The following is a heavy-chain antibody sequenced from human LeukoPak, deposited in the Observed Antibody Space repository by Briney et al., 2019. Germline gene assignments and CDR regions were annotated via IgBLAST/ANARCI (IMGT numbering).Heavy chain of an antibody. D-gene: IGHD5-12*01. Sequence: SETLSLTCTVSGGSVSSSIYYWGWIRQPPGKGLEWIGSIYYSGSTYYNPSLKSRVTISVDTSKNQFSLKLSSVTAADTAVYYCARHGGYGDGGWGQGTLVTVSS. J-gene: IGHJ4*02. V-gene: IGHV4-39*01. CDR2: IYYSGST. CDR1: GGSVSSSIYY. CDR3: ARHGGYGDGG.